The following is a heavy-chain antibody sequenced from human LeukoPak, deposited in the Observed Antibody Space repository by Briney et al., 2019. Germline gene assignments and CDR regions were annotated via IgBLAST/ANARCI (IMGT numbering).Heavy chain of an antibody. D-gene: IGHD3-10*01. V-gene: IGHV4-59*08. CDR3: ARAEMVRGVITPYYGMDV. J-gene: IGHJ6*02. Sequence: SETLSLTCTVSGGSISSYYWSWIRQPPGKGLEWIGYIYYSGSTNYNPSLKSRVTISVDTSKNQFSLKLSSVTAADTAVYYCARAEMVRGVITPYYGMDVWGQGTTVTVSS. CDR2: IYYSGST. CDR1: GGSISSYY.